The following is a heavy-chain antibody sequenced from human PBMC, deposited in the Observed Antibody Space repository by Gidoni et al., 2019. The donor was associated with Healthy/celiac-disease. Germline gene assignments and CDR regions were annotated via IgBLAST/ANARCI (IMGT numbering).Heavy chain of an antibody. CDR1: GYTLTALS. D-gene: IGHD3-22*01. V-gene: IGHV1-24*01. Sequence: QVQLVQSGAEVNKPGASVKVSCQVSGYTLTALSMHWVRQAPGKGLEWMGGFDPEDGETIYAQKFQGRVTMTEDTSTDTAYMELSSLRSEDTAVYYCATGPRYDSSATHYYGMDVWGQGTTVTVSS. CDR2: FDPEDGET. J-gene: IGHJ6*02. CDR3: ATGPRYDSSATHYYGMDV.